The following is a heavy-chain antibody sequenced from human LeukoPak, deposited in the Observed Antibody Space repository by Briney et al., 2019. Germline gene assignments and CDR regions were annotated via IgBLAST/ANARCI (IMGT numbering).Heavy chain of an antibody. CDR2: IYYSGST. CDR1: GGSISSYY. V-gene: IGHV4-59*01. CDR3: ARGHIYFDH. J-gene: IGHJ4*02. Sequence: PSETLSLTCTVSGGSISSYYWSWIRQPPGKGLEWIGYIYYSGSTNYNPSLKSRVTISVDTSKNQFSLKLSSVTAADTAVYYCARGHIYFDHWGQGTLVTVSS. D-gene: IGHD2-21*01.